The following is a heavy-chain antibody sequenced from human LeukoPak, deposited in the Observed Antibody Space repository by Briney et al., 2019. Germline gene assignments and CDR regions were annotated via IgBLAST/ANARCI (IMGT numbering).Heavy chain of an antibody. CDR2: VYSSGST. CDR1: GGSISSFY. D-gene: IGHD2-2*01. J-gene: IGHJ4*02. V-gene: IGHV4-4*07. Sequence: PWETLSLTCTVSGGSISSFYWSWFRQPAGKGLACIGRVYSSGSTNYNPSLKSRVTISVDTSKNQFSLKLSSVTAADTAVYYCARTFTAGYCSSTSCSGEGVYFDYWGQGTLVTVSS. CDR3: ARTFTAGYCSSTSCSGEGVYFDY.